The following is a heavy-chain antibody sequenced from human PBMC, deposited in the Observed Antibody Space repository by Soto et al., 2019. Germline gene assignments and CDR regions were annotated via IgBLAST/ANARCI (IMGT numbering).Heavy chain of an antibody. CDR1: GGSISSYY. CDR3: AGYPDCSGGSCYWRDDASSLPKRKDAFDI. CDR2: IYYSGST. V-gene: IGHV4-59*08. J-gene: IGHJ3*02. Sequence: SETLSLTCTVSGGSISSYYWSWIRQPPGKGLEWIGYIYYSGSTNYNPSLKSRVTISVDTSKNQFSLKLSSVTAADTAVYYCAGYPDCSGGSCYWRDDASSLPKRKDAFDIWGQGTMVTVSS. D-gene: IGHD2-15*01.